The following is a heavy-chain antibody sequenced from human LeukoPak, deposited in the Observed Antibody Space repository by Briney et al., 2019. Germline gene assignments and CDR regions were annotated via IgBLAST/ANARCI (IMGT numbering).Heavy chain of an antibody. CDR2: ISSSGSTI. CDR1: GFTFSDYY. V-gene: IGHV3-11*04. CDR3: ARDRKTYYDFWSGDMDYYYYMDV. D-gene: IGHD3-3*01. Sequence: GGSLRLSCAASGFTFSDYYMSWIRQAPGKGLEWVSYISSSGSTIYYADSVKGRFTISRDNAKNSLYLQMSSLRAEDTAVYYCARDRKTYYDFWSGDMDYYYYMDVWGKGTTVTVSS. J-gene: IGHJ6*03.